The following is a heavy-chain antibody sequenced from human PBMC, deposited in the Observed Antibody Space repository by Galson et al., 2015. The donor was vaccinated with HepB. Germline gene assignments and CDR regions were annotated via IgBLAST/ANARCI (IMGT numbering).Heavy chain of an antibody. Sequence: SLRLSCAASGFTFSDYWMTWVRQAPGKGLEWVANIKQDGSEEWYVDSVKGRFTISRDNAKNSLYLQMNSLRAEDTAVYYCARNWIAAARDFRDFWGRGTQVTVSS. V-gene: IGHV3-7*03. CDR1: GFTFSDYW. J-gene: IGHJ4*02. CDR2: IKQDGSEE. D-gene: IGHD2-2*01. CDR3: ARNWIAAARDFRDF.